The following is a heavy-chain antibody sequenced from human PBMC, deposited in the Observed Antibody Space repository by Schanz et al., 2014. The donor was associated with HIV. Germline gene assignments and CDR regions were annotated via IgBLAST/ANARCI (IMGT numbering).Heavy chain of an antibody. J-gene: IGHJ6*02. CDR2: VYSGGSS. CDR1: GDSISNYY. Sequence: QVQLQESGPGLVKPSETLSLTCNVSGDSISNYYWTWIRQPAGRGLEWIGRVYSGGSSNYNPSLRRRATMSADTSKNQFSISLSSVTAADTAVYYCARGQFGELFYGMDVWGRGTTVIVSS. D-gene: IGHD3-10*01. CDR3: ARGQFGELFYGMDV. V-gene: IGHV4-4*07.